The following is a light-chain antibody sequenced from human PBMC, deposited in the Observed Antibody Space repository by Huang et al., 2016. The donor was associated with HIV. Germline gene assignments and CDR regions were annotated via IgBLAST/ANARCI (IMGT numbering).Light chain of an antibody. Sequence: EIVLTQSPATVSVSPGERVTLSCRASQSVSSSLAWYQQKPGQAPRLRIYGASTRATGIPGRFSGSGSGTEFTLTISSLQSEDCAVYFCQQYNNWPPWTFGQGTKVDIK. CDR1: QSVSSS. CDR2: GAS. V-gene: IGKV3-15*01. CDR3: QQYNNWPPWT. J-gene: IGKJ1*01.